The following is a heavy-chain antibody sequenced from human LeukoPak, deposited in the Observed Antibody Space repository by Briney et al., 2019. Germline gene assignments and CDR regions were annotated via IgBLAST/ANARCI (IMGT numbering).Heavy chain of an antibody. CDR2: IYTSGST. CDR3: AREGGAVAASDAFDI. V-gene: IGHV4-4*07. D-gene: IGHD6-19*01. J-gene: IGHJ3*02. Sequence: SETLSLTCTVSGGFISSYYWSWIRQPAGKGLEWIGRIYTSGSTNYNPSLKSRVTISVDTSKNQFSLKLSSVTAADTAVYYCAREGGAVAASDAFDIWGQGTMVTVSS. CDR1: GGFISSYY.